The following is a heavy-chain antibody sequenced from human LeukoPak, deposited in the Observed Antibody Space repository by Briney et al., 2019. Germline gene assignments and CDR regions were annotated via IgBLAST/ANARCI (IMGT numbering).Heavy chain of an antibody. CDR2: IYPGDSDT. Sequence: GESLKISCKGSGYNFISYWIGWVRQMPGKGLEWMGIIYPGDSDTRYSPSFQGQVTISADKSFSTAYLQWSSLKTSDTAMYYCARHSSGLLTGQNPFDYWGQGTLVTVSS. CDR3: ARHSSGLLTGQNPFDY. D-gene: IGHD6-19*01. J-gene: IGHJ4*02. V-gene: IGHV5-51*01. CDR1: GYNFISYW.